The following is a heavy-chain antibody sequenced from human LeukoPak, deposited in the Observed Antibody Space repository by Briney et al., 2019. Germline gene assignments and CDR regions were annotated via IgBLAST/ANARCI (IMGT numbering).Heavy chain of an antibody. Sequence: GASVKVSCKASGYTFTSYYMHWVRQAPGQGLEWMGIINPSGGSTSYAQKFQGRVTMTRDTSIRTAYMELSSLRSEDTAVYYCARNPPLLPAAISYYYYYGMDVWGQGTTVTVSS. CDR1: GYTFTSYY. CDR3: ARNPPLLPAAISYYYYYGMDV. J-gene: IGHJ6*02. D-gene: IGHD2-2*01. CDR2: INPSGGST. V-gene: IGHV1-46*01.